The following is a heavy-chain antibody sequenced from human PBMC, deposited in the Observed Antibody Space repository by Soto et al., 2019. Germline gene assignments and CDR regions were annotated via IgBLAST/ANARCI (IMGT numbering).Heavy chain of an antibody. J-gene: IGHJ4*02. CDR3: ARVGYGDYSREKVFDY. D-gene: IGHD4-17*01. CDR2: IYSGGST. V-gene: IGHV3-53*01. CDR1: GFTVSSNY. Sequence: PGGSLRLSCAASGFTVSSNYMSWVRQAPGKGLEWVSVIYSGGSTYYADSVKGRFTISRDNSKNTLYLQMNSLRAEDTAVYYCARVGYGDYSREKVFDYWGQGPLVTVSS.